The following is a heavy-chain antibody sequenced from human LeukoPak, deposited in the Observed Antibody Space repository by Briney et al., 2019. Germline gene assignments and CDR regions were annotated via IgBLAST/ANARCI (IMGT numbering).Heavy chain of an antibody. Sequence: PSETLSLTCTVSGGSISSYYWSWIRQPPGKGLEWIGYIYYSGSTNYNPSLKSRVTLSVDTSKNQFSLKLSSVTAADTAVYYCARATVVPAAMGYYYYGMDVWGQGTTVTVSS. CDR3: ARATVVPAAMGYYYYGMDV. D-gene: IGHD2-2*01. V-gene: IGHV4-59*12. J-gene: IGHJ6*02. CDR1: GGSISSYY. CDR2: IYYSGST.